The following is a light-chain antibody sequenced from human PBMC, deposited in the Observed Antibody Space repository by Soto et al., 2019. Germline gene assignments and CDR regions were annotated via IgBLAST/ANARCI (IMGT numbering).Light chain of an antibody. CDR3: QQYNVYST. V-gene: IGKV1-5*03. Sequence: DIQMTRSPSTLSASIGDRVNITCRASQSISSWLAWYQQKPGKAPKVLIYKASNLESGVPSRFSGSGSETEFTLTISSLQPDDFATYYCQQYNVYSTFGGGSKVDNK. J-gene: IGKJ4*01. CDR2: KAS. CDR1: QSISSW.